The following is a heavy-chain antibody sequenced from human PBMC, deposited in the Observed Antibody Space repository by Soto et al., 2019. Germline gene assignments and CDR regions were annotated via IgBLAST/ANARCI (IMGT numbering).Heavy chain of an antibody. V-gene: IGHV1-69*12. D-gene: IGHD4-17*01. CDR2: ILPIFGTT. J-gene: IGHJ4*02. CDR3: ARMTTVWGETANFDY. CDR1: GGIFSSFA. Sequence: QLVQSGAEVKKPGSSVKVSCKASGGIFSSFAISWVRQAPGQGLEWMGEILPIFGTTSYAQKFQGSVAITADESTSTAYMELRSLKSEDTAVYYCARMTTVWGETANFDYWGQGTLVTVYS.